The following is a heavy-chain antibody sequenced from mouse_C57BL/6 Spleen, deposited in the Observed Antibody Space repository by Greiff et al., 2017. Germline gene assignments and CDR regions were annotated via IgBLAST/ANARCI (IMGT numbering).Heavy chain of an antibody. CDR1: GFNIKDDY. V-gene: IGHV14-4*01. Sequence: VQLQQSGAELVRPGASIKLSCTASGFNIKDDYMHWVKQRPEQGLEWIGWIDPENGDTEYASKFQGKATITADTSSNTAYLQLSSLTSEDTAVYYCTGYSNGNAMDYWGQGTSVTVSS. J-gene: IGHJ4*01. D-gene: IGHD2-5*01. CDR3: TGYSNGNAMDY. CDR2: IDPENGDT.